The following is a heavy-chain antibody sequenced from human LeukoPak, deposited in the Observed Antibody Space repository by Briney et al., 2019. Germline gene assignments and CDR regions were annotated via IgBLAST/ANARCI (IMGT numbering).Heavy chain of an antibody. D-gene: IGHD6-19*01. Sequence: SQTLSLTCTVSGGSISSGDYYWSWIRQPPGKGLEWIGEINHSGSTNYNPSLKSRVTISVDTSKNQFSLKLSSVTAADTAVYYCARGRSGWYDYWGQGTLVTVSS. V-gene: IGHV4-30-4*08. CDR2: INHSGST. J-gene: IGHJ4*02. CDR1: GGSISSGDYY. CDR3: ARGRSGWYDY.